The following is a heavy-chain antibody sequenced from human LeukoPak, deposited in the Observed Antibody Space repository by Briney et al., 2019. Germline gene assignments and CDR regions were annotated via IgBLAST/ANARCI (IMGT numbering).Heavy chain of an antibody. CDR3: ARNEMATMTIDY. CDR1: GGSISSYY. V-gene: IGHV4-59*01. D-gene: IGHD5-24*01. Sequence: SETLSLTCTVSGGSISSYYWSWIRQPPGKGLEWIGYIYYSGSTNYNPSLKSRVTISVDTSKNQFSLKLSSVTAADTAVYYCARNEMATMTIDYWGQGTLVTVSS. J-gene: IGHJ4*02. CDR2: IYYSGST.